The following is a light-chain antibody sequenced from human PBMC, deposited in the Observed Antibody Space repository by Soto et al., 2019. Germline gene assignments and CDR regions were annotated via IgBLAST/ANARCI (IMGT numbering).Light chain of an antibody. CDR3: HQGRT. V-gene: IGKV3-11*01. CDR2: DAS. J-gene: IGKJ1*01. Sequence: EIVLTQSPATLSLSPGERATLSCRASQSVSSYLAWYQQKPGQAPRLLIYDASNRATGIPARFSGSGSGTDFTLTISSLEPEELSVYYWHQGRTFGQGTKVELK. CDR1: QSVSSY.